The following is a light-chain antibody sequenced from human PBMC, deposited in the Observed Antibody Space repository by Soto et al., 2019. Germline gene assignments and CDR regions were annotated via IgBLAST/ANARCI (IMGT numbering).Light chain of an antibody. CDR1: QSISSW. V-gene: IGKV1-5*03. CDR2: KAS. Sequence: DIQMTQSPSTLSASVGDIVTITCRASQSISSWLAWYQQKPGKAPKLLIYKASSLESGVPSRFSGSGSGTEFTLTISSLQPDDFATYYCQQYNSYSRTFGQGTQLEIK. J-gene: IGKJ2*01. CDR3: QQYNSYSRT.